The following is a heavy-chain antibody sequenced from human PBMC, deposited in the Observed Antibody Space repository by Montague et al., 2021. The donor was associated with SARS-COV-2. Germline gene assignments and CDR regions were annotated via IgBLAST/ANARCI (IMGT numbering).Heavy chain of an antibody. V-gene: IGHV3-21*01. CDR1: GFTFSSYE. Sequence: SLRLSCAASGFTFSSYEMNWVRQAPGKGLEWVSSISISSSYIYYADSVKGRFTISRDNAKNSLYLQMNSLRAEDTAVYYCAREVGSSSWYYYYGMDVWGQGTTVTVSS. CDR3: AREVGSSSWYYYYGMDV. D-gene: IGHD6-13*01. J-gene: IGHJ6*02. CDR2: ISISSSYI.